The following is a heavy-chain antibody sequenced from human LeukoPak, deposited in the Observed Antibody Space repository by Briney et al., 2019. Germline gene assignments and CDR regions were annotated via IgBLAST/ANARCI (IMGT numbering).Heavy chain of an antibody. Sequence: SGTLSLTCTVSGVSISSYYWSWIRQPPGKGLEWIGYIYYSGSTNYNPSLKSRVTISVDTSKNQFSLKLSSVTAADTAVYYCARVSGGTYPDYWGQGTLVTVSP. CDR2: IYYSGST. CDR3: ARVSGGTYPDY. J-gene: IGHJ4*02. V-gene: IGHV4-59*01. D-gene: IGHD1-26*01. CDR1: GVSISSYY.